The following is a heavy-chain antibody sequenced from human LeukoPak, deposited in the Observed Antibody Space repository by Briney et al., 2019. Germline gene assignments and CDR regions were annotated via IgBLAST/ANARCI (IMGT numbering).Heavy chain of an antibody. Sequence: GGSLRLSCAASGFTVSSNYMSSVRQAPGKGLEWVSVIYTGGSTYYADSVKDRFTISRDNSKNMLYLQMNSLRDEDTAVYYCARGYGDYWGQGTLVTVSS. CDR2: IYTGGST. J-gene: IGHJ4*02. V-gene: IGHV3-66*01. CDR3: ARGYGDY. CDR1: GFTVSSNY. D-gene: IGHD4-17*01.